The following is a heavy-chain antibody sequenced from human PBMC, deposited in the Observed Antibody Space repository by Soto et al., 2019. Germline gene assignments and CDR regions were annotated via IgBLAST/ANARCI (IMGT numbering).Heavy chain of an antibody. V-gene: IGHV3-74*01. CDR1: GFTFNTHW. D-gene: IGHD1-26*01. CDR2: IYFDGITT. CDR3: ARGGAMGVDY. J-gene: IGHJ4*02. Sequence: EVQLVESGGGAVQPGGSLRLSCTASGFTFNTHWMHWVRQAPGKGLVWVSRIYFDGITTNYADSVKGRLTVSKDNAKNTVYLHVNTLRDEDPAGYYCARGGAMGVDYWGQGTLVTVAS.